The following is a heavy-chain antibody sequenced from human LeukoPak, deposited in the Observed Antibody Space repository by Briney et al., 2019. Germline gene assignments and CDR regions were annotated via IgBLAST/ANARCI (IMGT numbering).Heavy chain of an antibody. Sequence: ASVKVSCKAFGYTITGYYIHWVRQPPGQGLEWMGWINPNNGGTNSAQKFQGRVTMTRVTSIGTAYMELNRLTYDDTAVYYCGRDRHWNQGNFDYWGQGTLVTVSS. CDR1: GYTITGYY. CDR3: GRDRHWNQGNFDY. J-gene: IGHJ4*02. V-gene: IGHV1-2*02. CDR2: INPNNGGT. D-gene: IGHD1-1*01.